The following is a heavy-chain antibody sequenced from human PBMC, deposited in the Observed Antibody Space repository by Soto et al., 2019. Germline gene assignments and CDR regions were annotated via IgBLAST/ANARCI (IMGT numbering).Heavy chain of an antibody. CDR1: GGSISSSSYY. J-gene: IGHJ4*02. CDR3: ARHQYYDFWSGYYSHFDY. CDR2: IYYSGST. D-gene: IGHD3-3*01. V-gene: IGHV4-39*01. Sequence: SETLSLTCTVSGGSISSSSYYWGWIHQPPGKGLEWIGSIYYSGSTYYNPSLKSRVTISVDTSKNQFSLKLSSVTAADTAVYYCARHQYYDFWSGYYSHFDYWGQGTLVTVSS.